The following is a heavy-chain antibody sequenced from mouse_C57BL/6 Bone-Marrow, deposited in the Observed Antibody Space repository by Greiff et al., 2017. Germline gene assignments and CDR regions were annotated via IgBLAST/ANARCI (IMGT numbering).Heavy chain of an antibody. CDR1: GFNIKDDY. CDR3: TREWWRPSFAY. Sequence: VQLQQSGAELVRPGASVKLSCTASGFNIKDDYMHWVKQRPEQGLEWIGWIDPANGDTEYASKFKGKATLTADTSSNTAYLQLSSLTSEDTAVFYCTREWWRPSFAYWGQGTLVTVSA. V-gene: IGHV14-4*01. CDR2: IDPANGDT. J-gene: IGHJ3*01. D-gene: IGHD1-1*02.